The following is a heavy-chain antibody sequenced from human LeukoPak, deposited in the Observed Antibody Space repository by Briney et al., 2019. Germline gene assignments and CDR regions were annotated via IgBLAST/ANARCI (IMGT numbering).Heavy chain of an antibody. D-gene: IGHD1-1*01. Sequence: ASVKVSCKASGYTFTGYYMHGVRQAPGQGLEWMGWINPNSGGTNYAQKFQGRVTMTRDTSISTAYMELSRLRSDDTAVYYCARDFAGTTVAFDYWGQGTLVTVSS. V-gene: IGHV1-2*02. CDR1: GYTFTGYY. J-gene: IGHJ4*02. CDR2: INPNSGGT. CDR3: ARDFAGTTVAFDY.